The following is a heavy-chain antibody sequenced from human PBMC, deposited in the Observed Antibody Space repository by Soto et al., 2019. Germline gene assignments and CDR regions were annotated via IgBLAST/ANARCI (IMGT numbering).Heavy chain of an antibody. V-gene: IGHV2-5*02. D-gene: IGHD3-10*01. CDR2: IYWDDDK. CDR3: THWGVTMNRGDRGPAFDI. Sequence: QITLKESGPTLVKPTQTLTLTCTFSGFSLSTSGVGVGWIRQPPGKALEWLALIYWDDDKRYSPSLKNNLTITKDNYNHLVVLRMTNMDPVDTATYCWTHWGVTMNRGDRGPAFDIWGQGTMVTVSS. CDR1: GFSLSTSGVG. J-gene: IGHJ3*02.